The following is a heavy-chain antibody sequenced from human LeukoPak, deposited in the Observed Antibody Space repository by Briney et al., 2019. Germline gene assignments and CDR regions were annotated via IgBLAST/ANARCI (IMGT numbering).Heavy chain of an antibody. CDR1: GFTFSSYG. J-gene: IGHJ6*02. CDR3: ARDGGRGAKVRHNYYYGMDV. Sequence: PGGSLRLSCAASGFTFSSYGMHWVRQAPGKGLEWVAVIWYDGSNKYYADSVKGRFTISRDNSKNTLYLQMNSLRAEDTAVYYCARDGGRGAKVRHNYYYGMDVWGQGTTVTVSS. CDR2: IWYDGSNK. V-gene: IGHV3-33*01. D-gene: IGHD3-10*01.